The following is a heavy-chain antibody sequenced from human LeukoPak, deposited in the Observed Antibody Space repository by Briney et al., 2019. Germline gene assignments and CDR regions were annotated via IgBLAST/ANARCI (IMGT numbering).Heavy chain of an antibody. J-gene: IGHJ4*02. Sequence: GGSLRLSCAASGYTFSSYSMNWVRQAPGRGLEWLSYITTSSSSIYYADSVKGRFTISRDNAKNSLYLQMNSLRAEDTAVYYCARDRDWAFDYWGQGTLVTVSS. V-gene: IGHV3-48*01. CDR1: GYTFSSYS. D-gene: IGHD3/OR15-3a*01. CDR3: ARDRDWAFDY. CDR2: ITTSSSSI.